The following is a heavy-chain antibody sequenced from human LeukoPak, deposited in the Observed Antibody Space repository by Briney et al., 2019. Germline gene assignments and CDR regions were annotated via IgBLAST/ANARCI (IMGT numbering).Heavy chain of an antibody. CDR1: GFTFSSYG. CDR3: ARGNAGGYDSSGYYGY. CDR2: IWYDGSNK. J-gene: IGHJ4*02. D-gene: IGHD3-22*01. V-gene: IGHV3-33*01. Sequence: GRSLRLSCAASGFTFSSYGMHWVRQAPGKGLERVAVIWYDGSNKYYADSVKGRFTISRDNSKNTLYLQMNSLRAEDTAVYYCARGNAGGYDSSGYYGYWGQGTLVTVSS.